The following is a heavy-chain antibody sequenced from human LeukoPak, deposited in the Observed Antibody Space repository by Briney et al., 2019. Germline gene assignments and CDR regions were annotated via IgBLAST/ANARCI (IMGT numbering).Heavy chain of an antibody. CDR3: AKDLSGGYDYFDY. CDR1: GFTFSSYA. CDR2: ISGSGDST. D-gene: IGHD5-12*01. Sequence: GGSLRLSCAASGFTFSSYAMNWVRQAPGKGLEWVSSISGSGDSTYYTDSVKGRFTISRDNSKNTLYLQMNSLRAEDTAVYYCAKDLSGGYDYFDYWGQGTLVTVSS. V-gene: IGHV3-23*01. J-gene: IGHJ4*02.